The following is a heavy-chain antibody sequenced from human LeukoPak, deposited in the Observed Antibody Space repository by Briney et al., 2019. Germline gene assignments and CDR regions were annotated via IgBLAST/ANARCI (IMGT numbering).Heavy chain of an antibody. J-gene: IGHJ4*02. CDR1: GFTFSSYA. D-gene: IGHD6-13*01. CDR3: ARDQHTGAGLAAAGQYDY. Sequence: GGSLRLSCAASGFTFSSYAMHWVRQAPGKGLEWVAVISYDGSNKYYADSVKGRFTISRDNSKNTLYLQMNSLRAEDTAVYYCARDQHTGAGLAAAGQYDYWGQGTLVTVSS. V-gene: IGHV3-30*04. CDR2: ISYDGSNK.